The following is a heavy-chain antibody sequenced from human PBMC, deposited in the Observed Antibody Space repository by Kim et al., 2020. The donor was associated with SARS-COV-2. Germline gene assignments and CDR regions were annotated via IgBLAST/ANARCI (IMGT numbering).Heavy chain of an antibody. CDR1: GYTFTSYA. Sequence: ASVKVSCKASGYTFTSYAMHWVRQAPGQRLEWMGWINAGNGNTKYSQKFQGRVTITRDTSASTAYMELSSLRSEDTAVYYCVSSSGGHVAGYYYYGMDVWGQGTTVTVSS. J-gene: IGHJ6*02. CDR2: INAGNGNT. V-gene: IGHV1-3*01. D-gene: IGHD6-6*01. CDR3: VSSSGGHVAGYYYYGMDV.